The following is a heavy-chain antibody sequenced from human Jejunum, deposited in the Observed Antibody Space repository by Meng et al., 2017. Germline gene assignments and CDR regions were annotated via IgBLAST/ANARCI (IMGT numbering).Heavy chain of an antibody. D-gene: IGHD2-2*01. CDR2: ISAYTGNT. Sequence: ASVKGSCKASGYSFSRFGISWVRQAPGQGLEWMGWISAYTGNTNYAQKFQGRVTMTTDTSTNTTYMELRSLRSDDTALYYCARDKYAYALGYFDYWGQGTQVTVSS. V-gene: IGHV1-18*01. CDR1: GYSFSRFG. CDR3: ARDKYAYALGYFDY. J-gene: IGHJ4*02.